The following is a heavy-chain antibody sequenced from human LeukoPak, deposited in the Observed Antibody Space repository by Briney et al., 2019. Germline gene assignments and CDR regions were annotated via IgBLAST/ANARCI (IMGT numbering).Heavy chain of an antibody. CDR2: VSRNSGSI. V-gene: IGHV3-9*01. Sequence: PGGSLRLSCAASGFTFDDYAMHWVRQAPGKGLERVSGVSRNSGSIGYADSVKGRFTISRDNAKNSLYLQMNSLRAEDTALYYCAKDGDYYDSSGYYYSSWGQGTLVTVSS. D-gene: IGHD3-22*01. CDR1: GFTFDDYA. CDR3: AKDGDYYDSSGYYYSS. J-gene: IGHJ5*02.